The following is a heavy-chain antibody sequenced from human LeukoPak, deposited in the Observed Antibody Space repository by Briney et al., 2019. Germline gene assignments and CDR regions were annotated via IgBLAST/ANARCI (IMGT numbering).Heavy chain of an antibody. CDR3: ANYDYYGSGRSFDY. V-gene: IGHV3-23*01. CDR1: GYTFSTHG. D-gene: IGHD3-10*01. J-gene: IGHJ4*02. CDR2: ITGSGGNT. Sequence: GVSLRLFCAASGYTFSTHGMSWARQAPGKGLEWMSTITGSGGNTYYADSVKGRSTISRDNSKNTLYLQMNSLRAEDTAVYYCANYDYYGSGRSFDYWGQGTLVTVSS.